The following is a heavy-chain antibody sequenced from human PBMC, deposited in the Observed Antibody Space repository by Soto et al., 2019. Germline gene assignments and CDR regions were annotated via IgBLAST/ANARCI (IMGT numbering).Heavy chain of an antibody. D-gene: IGHD3-10*01. J-gene: IGHJ6*02. V-gene: IGHV4-59*08. Sequence: QVQLQESGPGLVKPSETLSLSCTVSGGSISSYYWSWFRQSPGKRMEWIGYVHHSWGSSYNPSLQTRVAISLETSKSQFSLKVTAVTATDTARYYCPRQGFGPLHGLVDVWGQGTTVTVSS. CDR3: PRQGFGPLHGLVDV. CDR2: VHHSWGS. CDR1: GGSISSYY.